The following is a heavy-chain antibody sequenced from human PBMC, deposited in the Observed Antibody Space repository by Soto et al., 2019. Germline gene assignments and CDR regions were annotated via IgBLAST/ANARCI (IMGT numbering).Heavy chain of an antibody. CDR2: ISDGNGDST. CDR1: GFTFSSSA. V-gene: IGHV3-23*01. J-gene: IGHJ4*02. Sequence: EVQLLDSGGALVQPGGSLRLSCTASGFTFSSSAMSWVRQSPGKGLEWVSAISDGNGDSTYYAGSVKGRFTISRDNTKNGEDRGMKGLRAGGRALYCCGEGGGGDHGYWGQGTLVTVSS. D-gene: IGHD2-21*02. CDR3: GEGGGGDHGY.